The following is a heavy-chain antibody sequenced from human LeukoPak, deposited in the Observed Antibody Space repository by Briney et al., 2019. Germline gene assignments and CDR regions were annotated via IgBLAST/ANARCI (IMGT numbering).Heavy chain of an antibody. CDR2: IYYSGST. CDR3: ANMAISKPGYYHYYSGMDV. Sequence: PSETLSLTCTVSGGSISSSSYYWGWIRQPPGKGLEWIGTIYYSGSTYYNPSLTSRVIISIDTSKNQFSLKLSSVTAADTAVYSCANMAISKPGYYHYYSGMDVWGRGTTVTVSS. CDR1: GGSISSSSYY. J-gene: IGHJ6*02. V-gene: IGHV4-39*01. D-gene: IGHD2/OR15-2a*01.